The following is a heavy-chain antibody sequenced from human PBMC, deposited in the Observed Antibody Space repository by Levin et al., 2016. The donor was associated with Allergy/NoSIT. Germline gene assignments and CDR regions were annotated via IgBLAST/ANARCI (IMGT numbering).Heavy chain of an antibody. V-gene: IGHV4-30-2*01. Sequence: SETLSLTCAASGGSISSGGYSWSWIRQPPGKGLEWIGYIYHSGSTYYNPSLKSRVTISVDRSKNQFSLKLSSVTAADTAVYYCARVRGYPLVYYYYMDVWGKGTTVTVSS. J-gene: IGHJ6*03. CDR2: IYHSGST. CDR1: GGSISSGGYS. D-gene: IGHD5-18*01. CDR3: ARVRGYPLVYYYYMDV.